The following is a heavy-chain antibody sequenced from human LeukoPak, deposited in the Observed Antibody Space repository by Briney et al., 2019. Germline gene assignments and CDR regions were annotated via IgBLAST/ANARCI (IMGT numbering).Heavy chain of an antibody. CDR3: ARVKDTAMVRYGMDV. Sequence: ASVKVSCTASGYTFTSYDINWVRQATGQGLEWMGWMNPNSGNTGYAQKFQGRVTMTRNTSISTAYMELSSLRSEDTAVYYCARVKDTAMVRYGMDVWGQGTTVTVSS. D-gene: IGHD5-18*01. CDR1: GYTFTSYD. CDR2: MNPNSGNT. V-gene: IGHV1-8*01. J-gene: IGHJ6*02.